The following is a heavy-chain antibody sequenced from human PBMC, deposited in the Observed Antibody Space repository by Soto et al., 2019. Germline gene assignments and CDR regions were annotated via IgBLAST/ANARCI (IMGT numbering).Heavy chain of an antibody. V-gene: IGHV3-9*01. CDR2: ISWDSGSI. J-gene: IGHJ4*02. Sequence: EVQLVESGGGLVQPGRSLRLSCVGSGFTFDDYGMHWVRQAPGKGLEWVSGISWDSGSIGYAESVKGRFTISRDNAKNALYLQMNSLRTEDTVLYYCAKARGGIDYWGQGTLVTVSS. D-gene: IGHD3-16*01. CDR1: GFTFDDYG. CDR3: AKARGGIDY.